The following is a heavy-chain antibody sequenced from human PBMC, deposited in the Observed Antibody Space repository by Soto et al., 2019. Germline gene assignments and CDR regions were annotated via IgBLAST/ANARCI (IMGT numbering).Heavy chain of an antibody. J-gene: IGHJ3*02. CDR1: GGTFSSYA. CDR2: IIPIFGTA. Sequence: QVQLVQSGAEVKQPGSSVKVSCKASGGTFSSYAISWVRQAPGQGLEWMGGIIPIFGTANYAQKFQGRVTITADEFTSSVYMELRSLRSEDTAVYYCARDRLMITFGGVGDGRWFALDTWGQGTMVTVSS. CDR3: ARDRLMITFGGVGDGRWFALDT. D-gene: IGHD3-16*01. V-gene: IGHV1-69*12.